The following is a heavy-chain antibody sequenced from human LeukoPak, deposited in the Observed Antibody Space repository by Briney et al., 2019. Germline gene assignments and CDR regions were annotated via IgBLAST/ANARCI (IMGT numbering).Heavy chain of an antibody. CDR1: GFTFSSSV. D-gene: IGHD2/OR15-2a*01. CDR2: ISGSGDST. CDR3: AKDLLKYGD. J-gene: IGHJ4*02. Sequence: GGSLRLSCAASGFTFSSSVMTWVRQAPGKGLEWVSAISGSGDSTYYADSVKGRFTISRDNSKNTLYLRMNSLRAEDTAAYYCAKDLLKYGDWGQGTLVTVSS. V-gene: IGHV3-23*01.